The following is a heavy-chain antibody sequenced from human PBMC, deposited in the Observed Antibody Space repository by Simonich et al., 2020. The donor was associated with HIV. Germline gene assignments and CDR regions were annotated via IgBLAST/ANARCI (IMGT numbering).Heavy chain of an antibody. J-gene: IGHJ1*01. CDR3: ARLTAGGLGEYFQH. D-gene: IGHD6-13*01. CDR2: INHSEST. V-gene: IGHV4-34*01. Sequence: QVQLQQWGAGLLKPSETLSLTCAVYGGSFSGYYWSWIRQPPGKGLEWIGEINHSESTNYNPSLKSRDTISVDTSKNQFSLKLSSVTAADTAVYYCARLTAGGLGEYFQHWGQGTLVTVSS. CDR1: GGSFSGYY.